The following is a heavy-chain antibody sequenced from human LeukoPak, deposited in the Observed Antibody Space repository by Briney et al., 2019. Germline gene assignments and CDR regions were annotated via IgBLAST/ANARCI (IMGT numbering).Heavy chain of an antibody. CDR3: AGDKTTGGWYEIDY. Sequence: PGGSLRLSCAASGFSFSSYGMQWVRQAPGKGLESVSVISNEGGTYYADSVKGRFTISRDNSKNTVYLQMNSLRAEDTAVYYCAGDKTTGGWYEIDYWGQGTLVTVSS. CDR1: GFSFSSYG. V-gene: IGHV3-53*01. J-gene: IGHJ4*02. CDR2: ISNEGGT. D-gene: IGHD6-19*01.